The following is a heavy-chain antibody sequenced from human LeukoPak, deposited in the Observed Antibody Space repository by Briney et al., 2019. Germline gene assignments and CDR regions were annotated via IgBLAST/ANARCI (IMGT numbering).Heavy chain of an antibody. CDR1: GYSISSGYY. D-gene: IGHD2-21*01. V-gene: IGHV4-38-2*02. CDR3: ARAVGDHLDY. Sequence: KPSETLSLTCTVSGYSISSGYYWGWIRPPPGEGLEWIGSIYHSGSTYYNPSLKSRVTISVDTSKNQFSLKLSSVTAADTAVYYCARAVGDHLDYWGQGTLVTVSS. J-gene: IGHJ4*02. CDR2: IYHSGST.